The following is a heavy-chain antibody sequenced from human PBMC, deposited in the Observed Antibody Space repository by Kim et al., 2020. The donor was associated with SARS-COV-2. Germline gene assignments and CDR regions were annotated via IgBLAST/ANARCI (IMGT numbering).Heavy chain of an antibody. J-gene: IGHJ6*02. CDR1: GGSFSGYY. CDR3: ARGKLAILRFFPYGMDV. CDR2: INHSGST. Sequence: SETLSLTCAVYGGSFSGYYWSWIRQPPGKGLEWIGEINHSGSTNYNPSLKSRVTISVDTSKNQFSLKLSSVTAADTAVYYCARGKLAILRFFPYGMDVWGQGTTVTVSS. V-gene: IGHV4-34*01. D-gene: IGHD3-3*01.